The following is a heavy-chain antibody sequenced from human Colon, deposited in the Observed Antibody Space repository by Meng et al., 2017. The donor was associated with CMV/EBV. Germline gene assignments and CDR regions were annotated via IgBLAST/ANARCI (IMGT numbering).Heavy chain of an antibody. Sequence: GESLMTSCAASGFTFSENYMTWVRQAPGKGLEWLSYISYTGTVIYYAGSVEGRFTVSRDNAKNSLYLQMNSLGDEDAAGYCCVGTYAGNLDYWGQGTLVTVSS. CDR2: ISYTGTVI. J-gene: IGHJ4*02. D-gene: IGHD1-26*01. CDR1: GFTFSENY. CDR3: VGTYAGNLDY. V-gene: IGHV3-11*04.